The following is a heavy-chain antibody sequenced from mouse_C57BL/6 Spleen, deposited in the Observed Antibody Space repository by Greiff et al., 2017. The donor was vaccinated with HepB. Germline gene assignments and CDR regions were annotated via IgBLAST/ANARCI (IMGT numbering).Heavy chain of an antibody. CDR3: AKLGRGYWYYDG. J-gene: IGHJ1*03. Sequence: VQLQQSGAELVRPGASVKLSCTASGFNIKDYYMHWVQQRPEQGLEWIGRIDPEDGDTEYAPKFQGKATMTADTSSNTTYLQLSSLTSEDTAVYYCAKLGRGYWYYDGWGTGTTVTVSS. CDR2: IDPEDGDT. V-gene: IGHV14-1*01. CDR1: GFNIKDYY. D-gene: IGHD4-1*01.